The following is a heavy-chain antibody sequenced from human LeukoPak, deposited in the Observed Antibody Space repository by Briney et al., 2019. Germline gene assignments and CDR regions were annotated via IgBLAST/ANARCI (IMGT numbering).Heavy chain of an antibody. CDR3: AHRQYGSRNYSAFDI. Sequence: KWSGPTLVNPTQTLTLTCSFSGFSLSKSGVGVGWIRQPPGKALEWLGFIYWDGERRYSPSLESRLAITKGTSENQVVLTMTNMDPVDTATYYCAHRQYGSRNYSAFDIWGQGTLVTVSS. D-gene: IGHD3-10*01. V-gene: IGHV2-5*02. CDR2: IYWDGER. J-gene: IGHJ3*02. CDR1: GFSLSKSGVG.